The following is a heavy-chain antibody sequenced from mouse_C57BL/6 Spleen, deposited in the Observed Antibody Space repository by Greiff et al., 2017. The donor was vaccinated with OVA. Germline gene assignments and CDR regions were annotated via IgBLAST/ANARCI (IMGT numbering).Heavy chain of an antibody. CDR1: GYTFTSYW. Sequence: VQLQQPGAELVKPGASVKLSCKASGYTFTSYWMQWVKQRPGQGLEWIGEIDPSDSYTNYNQKFKGKATLTVDTSSSTAYMQLSSLTSEDSAVYYCARSDYRGFAYWGQGTLVTVSA. J-gene: IGHJ3*01. CDR2: IDPSDSYT. V-gene: IGHV1-50*01. D-gene: IGHD2-12*01. CDR3: ARSDYRGFAY.